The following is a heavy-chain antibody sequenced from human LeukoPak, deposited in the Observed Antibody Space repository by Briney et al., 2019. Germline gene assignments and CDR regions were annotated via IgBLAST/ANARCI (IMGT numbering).Heavy chain of an antibody. Sequence: SETLSLTGAVSGGSISSNSYYWGWVRQSPGKGLEWIGAIYYSGNTYYSPSLKSRVTISADTSKNQFSLNLSAVTAADAATYYCARHVATNYYYNYYGLDVWGQGTTVTVSS. CDR3: ARHVATNYYYNYYGLDV. CDR2: IYYSGNT. V-gene: IGHV4-39*01. J-gene: IGHJ6*02. CDR1: GGSISSNSYY.